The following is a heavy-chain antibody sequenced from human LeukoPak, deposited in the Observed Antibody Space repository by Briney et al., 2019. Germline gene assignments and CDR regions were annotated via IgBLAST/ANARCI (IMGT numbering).Heavy chain of an antibody. CDR1: VGSISNHF. CDR3: ARHSRSWGLTTVVNVDY. Sequence: SEPLSLPCTVSVGSISNHFWSWIRQSPGKALEWIGDVYRIGSTNHNPSLKSRVTILVDTFKNQLSLELSSVTATDTALYYCARHSRSWGLTTVVNVDYWGQGILVTVSS. D-gene: IGHD4-23*01. CDR2: VYRIGST. J-gene: IGHJ4*02. V-gene: IGHV4-59*08.